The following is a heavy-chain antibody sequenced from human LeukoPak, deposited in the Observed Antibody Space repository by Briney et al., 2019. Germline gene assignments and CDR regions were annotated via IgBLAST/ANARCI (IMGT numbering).Heavy chain of an antibody. V-gene: IGHV4-38-2*02. CDR1: GFSISSGYY. CDR3: ARDMREYAAFDI. J-gene: IGHJ3*02. CDR2: IYHGGST. D-gene: IGHD2/OR15-2a*01. Sequence: SETLSLTCTVSGFSISSGYYWGWIRQPPGKGLEWIGSIYHGGSTYYNPSLKSRVTISVDTSKNQFSLQLSSVTAADTAVYYCARDMREYAAFDIWGQGTMVTVSS.